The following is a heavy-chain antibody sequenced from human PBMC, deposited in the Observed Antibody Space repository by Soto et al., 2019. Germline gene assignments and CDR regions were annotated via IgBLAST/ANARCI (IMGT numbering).Heavy chain of an antibody. V-gene: IGHV3-73*01. D-gene: IGHD5-12*01. CDR1: GFTFSGSA. Sequence: GGSLRLSCAASGFTFSGSAMHWVRQASGKGLEWVGRIRSKANSYATAYAASVKGRFTISRDDSKNTAYLQMNSLKTEDTAVYNCTKYSGYPTLYYYYYMDVWGKGTTVTVSS. CDR2: IRSKANSYAT. J-gene: IGHJ6*03. CDR3: TKYSGYPTLYYYYYMDV.